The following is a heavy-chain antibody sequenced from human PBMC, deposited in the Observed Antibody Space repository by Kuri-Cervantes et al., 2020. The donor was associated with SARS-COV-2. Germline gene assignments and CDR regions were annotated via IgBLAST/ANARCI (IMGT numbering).Heavy chain of an antibody. V-gene: IGHV5-51*01. CDR1: GSSFTSYW. D-gene: IGHD2-15*01. CDR3: ARPGYCSGGSCYSLYY. CDR2: IYPGDPDT. J-gene: IGHJ4*02. Sequence: GGSLRLSCKGSGSSFTSYWIGWVRQMHGKGLEWMGIIYPGDPDTRYIPSFQGQVTISADKSISTAYLQWSSLKASDTAMYYCARPGYCSGGSCYSLYYWGQGTLVTVSS.